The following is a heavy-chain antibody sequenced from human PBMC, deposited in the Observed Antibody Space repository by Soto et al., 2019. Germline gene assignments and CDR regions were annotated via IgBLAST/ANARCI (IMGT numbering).Heavy chain of an antibody. CDR2: IWYDGSNK. D-gene: IGHD3-3*01. CDR1: GFTFSSYG. Sequence: GGSLRLSCAASGFTFSSYGMHWVRQAPGKGLEWVAVIWYDGSNKYYADSVKGRFTISRDNSKNTLYLQMNSLRAEDTAVYYCARDQAIFGVVITPFFDPWGQGTLVTVSS. CDR3: ARDQAIFGVVITPFFDP. V-gene: IGHV3-33*01. J-gene: IGHJ5*02.